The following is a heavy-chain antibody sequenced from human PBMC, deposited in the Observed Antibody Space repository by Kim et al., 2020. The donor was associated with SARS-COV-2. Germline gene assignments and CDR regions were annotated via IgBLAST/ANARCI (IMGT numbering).Heavy chain of an antibody. V-gene: IGHV4-39*01. CDR3: ARHRGEVGATRDDYYYYGMDV. D-gene: IGHD1-26*01. J-gene: IGHJ6*02. CDR2: IYYSGST. Sequence: SETLSLTCTVSGGSISSSSYYWGWIRQPPGKGLEWIGSIYYSGSTYYNPSLKSRVTISVDTSKNQFSLKLSSVTAADTAVYYCARHRGEVGATRDDYYYYGMDVWGQGTTVTVSS. CDR1: GGSISSSSYY.